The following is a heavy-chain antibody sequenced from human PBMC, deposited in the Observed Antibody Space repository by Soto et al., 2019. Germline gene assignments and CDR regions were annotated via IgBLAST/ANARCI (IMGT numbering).Heavy chain of an antibody. CDR3: ARDMWPKVDYYFGMDV. J-gene: IGHJ6*02. V-gene: IGHV3-74*01. Sequence: PWGSLQLYCAACELTVTNSGMPGVRQAPGKGLVWVSRINSDGRNIVYADSVKGRFTISRDNAKNTLYLQMNRLRDEDTAVYYCARDMWPKVDYYFGMDVWGQGLTVTGYS. CDR1: ELTVTNSG. D-gene: IGHD2-21*01. CDR2: INSDGRNI.